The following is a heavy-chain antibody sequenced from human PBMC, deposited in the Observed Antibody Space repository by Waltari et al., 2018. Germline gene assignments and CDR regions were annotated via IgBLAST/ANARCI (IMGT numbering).Heavy chain of an antibody. D-gene: IGHD1-1*01. Sequence: QVQLVQSGAEVKKPGASVKVSCKASGYTVTGYAMHWVRQAPGHRLEWMGWINSNSGNIEVSQKFGGRVTITRDTSLSTAYMEMGSLRYEDTAIYYCVRGYHGGAWIVDYWGQGTPVTVSS. J-gene: IGHJ4*02. CDR1: GYTVTGYA. CDR2: INSNSGNI. CDR3: VRGYHGGAWIVDY. V-gene: IGHV1-3*01.